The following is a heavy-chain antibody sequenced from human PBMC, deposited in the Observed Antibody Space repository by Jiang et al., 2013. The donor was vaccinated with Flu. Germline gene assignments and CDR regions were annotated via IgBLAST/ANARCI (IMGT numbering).Heavy chain of an antibody. Sequence: GPGLVKPSETLSLTCTVSDVLISSYYWSWVRQSPGKGLEYIAHFYYGGSTIYNPSLKSRVAISIDTSKNQFSLKLDSVTAADTAVYFCASRHYASGSYDYYYYGMDAWGQGTTVTVSS. CDR1: DVLISSYY. V-gene: IGHV4-59*01. D-gene: IGHD3-10*01. CDR3: ASRHYASGSYDYYYYGMDA. CDR2: FYYGGST. J-gene: IGHJ6*02.